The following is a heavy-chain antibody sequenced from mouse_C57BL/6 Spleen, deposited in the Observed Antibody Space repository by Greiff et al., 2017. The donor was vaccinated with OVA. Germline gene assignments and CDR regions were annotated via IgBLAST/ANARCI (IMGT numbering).Heavy chain of an antibody. J-gene: IGHJ4*01. V-gene: IGHV1-50*01. D-gene: IGHD3-1*01. CDR1: GYTFTSYW. Sequence: VQLQQSGAELVKPGASVKLSCKASGYTFTSYWMQWVKQRPGQGLEWIGEIDPSDSYTNYNQKFKGKATLTVDTSSSTAYMQLSSLTSEDSAVYYCARQLGYWGQGTSVTVSS. CDR2: IDPSDSYT. CDR3: ARQLGY.